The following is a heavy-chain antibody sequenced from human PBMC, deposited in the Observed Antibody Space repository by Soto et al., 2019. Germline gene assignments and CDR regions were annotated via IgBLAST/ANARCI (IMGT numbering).Heavy chain of an antibody. CDR1: GYTFTSYA. CDR3: ARSGIVGATANWFDP. D-gene: IGHD1-26*01. CDR2: INAGNGNT. V-gene: IGHV1-3*01. J-gene: IGHJ5*02. Sequence: RASVKVSCKASGYTFTSYAMHWVRQAPGQRLEWMGWINAGNGNTKYSQKFQGRVTITRDTSASTAYMELSSLRSEDTAVYYCARSGIVGATANWFDPWGQGTLVTVSS.